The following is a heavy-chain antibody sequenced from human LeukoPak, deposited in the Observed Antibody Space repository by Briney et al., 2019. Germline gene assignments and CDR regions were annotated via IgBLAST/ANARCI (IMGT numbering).Heavy chain of an antibody. CDR1: GYTFTGYY. D-gene: IGHD2-2*01. CDR2: INPNSGGT. V-gene: IGHV1-2*02. J-gene: IGHJ5*02. Sequence: GASVKVSCKASGYTFTGYYMHWVRQAPGQGLEWMGWINPNSGGTNYAQKFQGRVTMTRDTSISTAYMELSRLRSDDTAVYYCARGPVTRYCSSTSCYRSGYNWFDPWGQGTLVTVSS. CDR3: ARGPVTRYCSSTSCYRSGYNWFDP.